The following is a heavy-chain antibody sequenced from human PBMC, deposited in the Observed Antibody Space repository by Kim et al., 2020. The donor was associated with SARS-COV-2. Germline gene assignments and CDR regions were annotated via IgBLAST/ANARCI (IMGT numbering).Heavy chain of an antibody. J-gene: IGHJ6*02. D-gene: IGHD3-10*01. CDR3: AAVRNMVRGVIKYYYYYGMDV. V-gene: IGHV4-61*02. CDR1: GGSISSGSYY. Sequence: SETLSLTCTVSGGSISSGSYYWSWIRQPAGKGLEWIGRIYTSGSTNYNPSLKSRVTISVDTSKNQFSLKLSSVTAADTAVYYCAAVRNMVRGVIKYYYYYGMDVWGQGTTVTVSS. CDR2: IYTSGST.